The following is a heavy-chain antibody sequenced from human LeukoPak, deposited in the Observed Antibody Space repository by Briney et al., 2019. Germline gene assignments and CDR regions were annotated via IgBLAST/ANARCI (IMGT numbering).Heavy chain of an antibody. CDR1: GGTFSSYA. Sequence: SVKVSXKASGGTFSSYAISWVRQAPGQGLEWMGGIITIFGTANYAQKFQGRVTITADESTSTAYMELSSLRSEDTAVYYCAREGIYSSGSPLANRDWGQGTLVTVSS. V-gene: IGHV1-69*13. J-gene: IGHJ4*02. D-gene: IGHD6-19*01. CDR3: AREGIYSSGSPLANRD. CDR2: IITIFGTA.